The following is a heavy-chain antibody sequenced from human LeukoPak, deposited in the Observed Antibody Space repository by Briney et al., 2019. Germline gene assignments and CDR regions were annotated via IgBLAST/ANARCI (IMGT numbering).Heavy chain of an antibody. CDR2: ISSGSTSI. V-gene: IGHV3-48*02. CDR1: GFTFSSYE. CDR3: ARALRGVGASYYYGMDV. Sequence: GGSLRLSCAASGFTFSSYEMNWVRQAPGKGLEWVSYISSGSTSIYYADSVKGRFTISRDNAKNSLYLQMSSLRDEDTAVYYCARALRGVGASYYYGMDVWGQGTTVTVSS. D-gene: IGHD1-26*01. J-gene: IGHJ6*02.